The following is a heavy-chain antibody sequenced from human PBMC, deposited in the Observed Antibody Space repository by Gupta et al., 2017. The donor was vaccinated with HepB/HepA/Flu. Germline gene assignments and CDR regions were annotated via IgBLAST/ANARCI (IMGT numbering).Heavy chain of an antibody. CDR2: ISLDGTKE. CDR1: GFTFTSYG. D-gene: IGHD1-26*01. J-gene: IGHJ1*01. V-gene: IGHV3-30*03. CDR3: AQADSGTYYDFQA. Sequence: QVQLVESGGGEAQPGTSVRLSCAVSGFTFTSYGMHWARQAPGKGLEWVSFISLDGTKEYYADSVKGRFTISRDNSKNTLYLQMNSLRLEDTAMDFCAQADSGTYYDFQAWGQGTQVIVSS.